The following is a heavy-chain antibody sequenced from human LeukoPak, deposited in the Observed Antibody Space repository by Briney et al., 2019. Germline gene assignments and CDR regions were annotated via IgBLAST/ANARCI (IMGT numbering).Heavy chain of an antibody. J-gene: IGHJ4*02. D-gene: IGHD3-3*01. V-gene: IGHV4-38-2*01. CDR1: GYSISSGYS. CDR2: IYSSGST. CDR3: ARRKTLFWYFDC. Sequence: SETLSLTCAVSGYSISSGYSWDWIRQSPGKGLEWIGNIYSSGSTYYNPSLKSRVTISVDTSKNQFSLSLNSVTAADTAVYYCARRKTLFWYFDCWGQGTLVTVSS.